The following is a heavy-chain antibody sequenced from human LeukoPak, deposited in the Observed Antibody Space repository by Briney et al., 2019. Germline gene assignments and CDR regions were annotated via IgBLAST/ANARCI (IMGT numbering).Heavy chain of an antibody. Sequence: PGGSLRLSCAASGFTFNTYWMSWVRQAPGKGREWVSAISGSGGSTYYADSVKGRFTISRDNSKNTLYLQMNSLRAEDTAVYYCAKDDTIFGVVTSRAFDIWGQGTMVTVSS. CDR3: AKDDTIFGVVTSRAFDI. CDR2: ISGSGGST. CDR1: GFTFNTYW. V-gene: IGHV3-23*01. D-gene: IGHD3-3*01. J-gene: IGHJ3*02.